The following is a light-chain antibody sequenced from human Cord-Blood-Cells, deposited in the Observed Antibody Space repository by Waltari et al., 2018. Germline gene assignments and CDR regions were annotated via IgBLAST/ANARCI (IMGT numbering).Light chain of an antibody. CDR1: SSDVGGYNY. V-gene: IGLV2-14*01. CDR3: SSYTSSSTQVV. CDR2: DVS. J-gene: IGLJ2*01. Sequence: QSALPQPASVSGSPGQSITISCTGTSSDVGGYNYVSWYQQHPGKAPKLMIYDVSNRPSGVSNRFSRSKTGNTASLTISGLQAEDEADYYCSSYTSSSTQVVFGGGTKLTAL.